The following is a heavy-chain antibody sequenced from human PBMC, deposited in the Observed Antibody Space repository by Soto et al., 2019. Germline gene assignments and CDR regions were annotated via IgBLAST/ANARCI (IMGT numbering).Heavy chain of an antibody. CDR1: GGSFSNYY. CDR3: GRGRGYSNAWGSYYSGMDV. Sequence: NPSETLSLTCAIYGGSFSNYYWNWIRQPPGKGLEWMGKINHNGSTNYSPSLKSRLTISVDTSKNQFSLKLIPVTAADTAVYFCGRGRGYSNAWGSYYSGMDVWGQGTTVTVSS. D-gene: IGHD6-19*01. CDR2: INHNGST. J-gene: IGHJ6*02. V-gene: IGHV4-34*01.